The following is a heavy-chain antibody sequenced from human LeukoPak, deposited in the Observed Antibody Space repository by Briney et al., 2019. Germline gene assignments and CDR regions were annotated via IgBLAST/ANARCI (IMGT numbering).Heavy chain of an antibody. V-gene: IGHV1-8*01. CDR3: ARGHYDILTYLYYFDY. D-gene: IGHD3-9*01. CDR1: GYTFTSYD. Sequence: GASVKVSCKASGYTFTSYDINWVLQATGQGLEWMGWMNPNSGNTGYAQKFQGRVTMTRNTSISTAYMELSSLRSEDTAVYYCARGHYDILTYLYYFDYWGQGTLVTVSS. J-gene: IGHJ4*02. CDR2: MNPNSGNT.